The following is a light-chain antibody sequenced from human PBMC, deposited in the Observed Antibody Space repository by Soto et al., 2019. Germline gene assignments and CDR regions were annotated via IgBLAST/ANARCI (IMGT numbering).Light chain of an antibody. CDR3: QHRSNWPSLT. CDR1: QSVTTS. Sequence: EMVLTQSPATLSLSPGDRATLSCRASQSVTTSLAWYQHQPGQAPRLLIYDASTRAAGVPARFSGSGSGTHFTLTISSLEPGDFAVYYCQHRSNWPSLTFGGGTKLEIK. CDR2: DAS. J-gene: IGKJ4*01. V-gene: IGKV3-11*01.